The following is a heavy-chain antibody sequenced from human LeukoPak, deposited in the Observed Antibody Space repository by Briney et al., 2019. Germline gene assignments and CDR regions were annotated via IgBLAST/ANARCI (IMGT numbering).Heavy chain of an antibody. CDR1: GGSFSGYY. J-gene: IGHJ4*02. Sequence: SETLSLTCAVYGGSFSGYYWSWIRQPPGKGLEWIGEINHSGSTNYNPSLKSRVTISVDTSKNQFSLKLSSVTAADTAVYYCARIVPYYYDSSGYYSQGYFDYWGQGTLVTVSS. CDR2: INHSGST. D-gene: IGHD3-22*01. CDR3: ARIVPYYYDSSGYYSQGYFDY. V-gene: IGHV4-34*01.